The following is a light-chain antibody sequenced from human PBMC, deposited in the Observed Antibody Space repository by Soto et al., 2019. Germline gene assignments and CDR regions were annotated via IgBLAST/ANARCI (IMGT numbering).Light chain of an antibody. CDR2: NID. Sequence: QSVLTQPPSASGTPGQRVTISCSGSSSNIGRNSVNWYQQLPGTAPKLLIYNIDQRPSGVPDRFSGSNSGTSASLAIGGLQSEDEADYYCAAWDDSLKGPVFGGGTKVTVL. CDR3: AAWDDSLKGPV. V-gene: IGLV1-44*01. CDR1: SSNIGRNS. J-gene: IGLJ2*01.